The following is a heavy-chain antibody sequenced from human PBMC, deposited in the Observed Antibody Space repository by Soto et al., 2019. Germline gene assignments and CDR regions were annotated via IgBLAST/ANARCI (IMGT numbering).Heavy chain of an antibody. CDR2: IYYSGST. D-gene: IGHD3-16*02. Sequence: QVQLQESGPGLVKPSETLSLTCTVSGDSISTYYWSWIRQPPGKGLEWIGYIYYSGSTYYNPSLKSRVTISLDTSKNQFSLTLSSVMAADTAVYYCARGQPTFGGVVALDNWGQGTLVTVSS. CDR1: GDSISTYY. V-gene: IGHV4-59*01. CDR3: ARGQPTFGGVVALDN. J-gene: IGHJ4*02.